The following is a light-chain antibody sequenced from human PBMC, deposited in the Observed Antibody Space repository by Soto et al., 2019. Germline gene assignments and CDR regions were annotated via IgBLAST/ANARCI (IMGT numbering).Light chain of an antibody. J-gene: IGKJ1*01. CDR1: QGINNY. V-gene: IGKV1-16*02. CDR3: QQYDTFPRT. Sequence: DIQMTQSPSSLSASVGDRVTITCRASQGINNYVAWFQQKPGRAPKSLIYATYSLQSGVPSKFSASGAGTAFSLTISSLQPEDLATYDCQQYDTFPRTCGQGTKVEI. CDR2: ATY.